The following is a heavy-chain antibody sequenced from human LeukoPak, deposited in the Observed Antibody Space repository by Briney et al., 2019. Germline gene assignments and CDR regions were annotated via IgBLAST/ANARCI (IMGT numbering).Heavy chain of an antibody. V-gene: IGHV4-34*01. Sequence: SETLSLTCAVYGGSFSGYYWSWIRQPPGKGLEWIGEINHSGSTNYNPSLKSRVTISVDTSKNQFSLKLSSVTAADTAVYYCARHDYYGSGSFAFPYYYMDVWGKGTTVTISS. CDR3: ARHDYYGSGSFAFPYYYMDV. CDR1: GGSFSGYY. J-gene: IGHJ6*03. CDR2: INHSGST. D-gene: IGHD3-10*01.